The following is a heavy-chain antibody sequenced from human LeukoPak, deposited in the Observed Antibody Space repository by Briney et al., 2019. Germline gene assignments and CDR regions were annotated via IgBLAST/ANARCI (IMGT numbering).Heavy chain of an antibody. CDR1: GYNFTTYW. V-gene: IGHV5-51*01. CDR3: ARKYSSGWPN. D-gene: IGHD6-19*01. Sequence: GESLKISCKASGYNFTTYWIAWVRQMPGKGLEWMGIIYPGDADTRYSTSFQGQVTISADKSINTAYLQWSSLKASDTAMYYCARKYSSGWPNWGQGTLVTVSS. CDR2: IYPGDADT. J-gene: IGHJ4*02.